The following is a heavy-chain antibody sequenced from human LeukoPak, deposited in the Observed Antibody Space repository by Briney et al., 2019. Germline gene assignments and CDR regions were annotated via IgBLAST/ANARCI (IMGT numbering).Heavy chain of an antibody. CDR2: ISSGSSAI. CDR3: ARGHTAVTRHFDF. D-gene: IGHD4-17*01. CDR1: GFTFTTYS. J-gene: IGHJ4*02. Sequence: GGSLRLSCEASGFTFTTYSMTWVRQAPGKGLEWVSIISSGSSAIFSADALRGRFTISRDDAKNLLYLDMNSLRAEDTAVYYCARGHTAVTRHFDFWGQGTLVTVST. V-gene: IGHV3-21*01.